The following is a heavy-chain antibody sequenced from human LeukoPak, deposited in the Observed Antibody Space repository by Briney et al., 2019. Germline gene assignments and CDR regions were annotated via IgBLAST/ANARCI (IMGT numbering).Heavy chain of an antibody. CDR1: GGSISSYY. CDR2: INHSGST. V-gene: IGHV4-34*01. J-gene: IGHJ6*03. D-gene: IGHD5-18*01. Sequence: SETLSLTCTVSGGSISSYYWNWIRQPPGRGLEWIGEINHSGSTNYNPSLKSRVTISVDTSKNQFSLKLSSVTAADTAVYYCARLRVDTAMAFYYYYYMDVWGKGTTVTVSS. CDR3: ARLRVDTAMAFYYYYYMDV.